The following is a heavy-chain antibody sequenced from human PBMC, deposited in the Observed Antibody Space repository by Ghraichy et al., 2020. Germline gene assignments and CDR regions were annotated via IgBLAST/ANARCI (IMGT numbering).Heavy chain of an antibody. D-gene: IGHD3-22*01. Sequence: GGSLRLSCAASGFTFSTYAMSWVRQAPGKGLDWVSFISGSGGTTYYSDSVKGRFTTSRDNSKNTLYLEMTNLRAEDTAVYYCAKGVTNYYDSRGAFDIWGQGTMVTVSS. CDR2: ISGSGGTT. CDR1: GFTFSTYA. J-gene: IGHJ3*02. CDR3: AKGVTNYYDSRGAFDI. V-gene: IGHV3-23*01.